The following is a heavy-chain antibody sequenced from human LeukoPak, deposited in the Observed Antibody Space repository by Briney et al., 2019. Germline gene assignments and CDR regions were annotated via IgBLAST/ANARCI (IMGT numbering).Heavy chain of an antibody. CDR3: ATGTGAQPLYYYYGMDV. J-gene: IGHJ6*02. CDR1: GGSVSNSLYY. CDR2: IYYNGDT. D-gene: IGHD1-14*01. V-gene: IGHV4-61*01. Sequence: SETLSLTCTVSGGSVSNSLYYWSWIRQPPGKGLEWIGYIYYNGDTNYNPSLKSRVIISIDTSSNQFSLRLNSVTAADTAVYYCATGTGAQPLYYYYGMDVWGQGTTVTVSS.